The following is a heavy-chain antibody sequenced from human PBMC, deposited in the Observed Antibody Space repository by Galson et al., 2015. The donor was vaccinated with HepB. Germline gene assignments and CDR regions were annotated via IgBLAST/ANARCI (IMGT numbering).Heavy chain of an antibody. J-gene: IGHJ4*02. CDR3: AKSLRYYYDLPLDY. Sequence: SLRLSCAASGFTFSSYAMTWVRQAPGKGLEWVPAISSSGGTTYYADSVKGRFTISRDNSLNTLYLQMNSLRAEDSAVYYCAKSLRYYYDLPLDYWGQGTLATVSS. CDR2: ISSSGGTT. V-gene: IGHV3-23*01. D-gene: IGHD3-22*01. CDR1: GFTFSSYA.